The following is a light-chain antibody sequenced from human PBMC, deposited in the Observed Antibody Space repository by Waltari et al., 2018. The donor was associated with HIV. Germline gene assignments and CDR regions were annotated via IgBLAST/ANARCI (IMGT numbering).Light chain of an antibody. CDR1: SANIGAAYD. CDR3: QSYVSSVNVV. V-gene: IGLV1-40*01. Sequence: QSVLTQPPSVSGAPGQTVTISCTGRSANIGAAYDVPWYQQVPGTAPKLLIYANTNRPSGVPDRFSGSKSGTSASLAISGLQTEDEADYYCQSYVSSVNVVFGGGTRVTVL. CDR2: ANT. J-gene: IGLJ3*02.